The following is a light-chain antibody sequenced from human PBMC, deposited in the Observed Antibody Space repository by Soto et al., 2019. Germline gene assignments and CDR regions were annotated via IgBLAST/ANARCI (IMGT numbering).Light chain of an antibody. CDR1: QSISSW. Sequence: DIQMTQSPSTLSSSVGDRVTITCRASQSISSWLAWYQQKPGKAPKLLIYDSSSLESGVPSRFSGSGSGTEFTLTISSLQPNDFATYYCQQYNSYPLTFGGGTKVEIK. V-gene: IGKV1-5*01. CDR2: DSS. J-gene: IGKJ4*01. CDR3: QQYNSYPLT.